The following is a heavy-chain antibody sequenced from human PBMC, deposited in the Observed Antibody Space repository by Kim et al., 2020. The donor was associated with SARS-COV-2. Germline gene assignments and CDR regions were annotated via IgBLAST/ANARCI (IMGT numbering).Heavy chain of an antibody. V-gene: IGHV3-23*01. Sequence: GGSLRLSCAVSGFTFSSYGMNWVCQAPGKGLEWVSTISGSGDNTDYADSVKGRFTISRDNSKQTLSLEMRSLRAGDTAVYYCAKDRIDTGNYYGMDVWGQGTTVIVSS. D-gene: IGHD1-1*01. CDR2: ISGSGDNT. CDR3: AKDRIDTGNYYGMDV. CDR1: GFTFSSYG. J-gene: IGHJ6*02.